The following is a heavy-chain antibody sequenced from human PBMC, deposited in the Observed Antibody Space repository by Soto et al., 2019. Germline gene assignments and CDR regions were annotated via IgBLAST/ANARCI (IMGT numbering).Heavy chain of an antibody. Sequence: QVQLVQSGAEVKKPGSSVKVSCKASGGTISNYAINWVRQAPGQGLEWMGGIIPMSATTNYAGRFQGRVTMTADESTNTLYMELSSLGYDDTAVFYCTTDKGGRRGYSGFDAVDCWGQGTLVTVSS. CDR2: IIPMSATT. D-gene: IGHD5-12*01. J-gene: IGHJ4*02. CDR1: GGTISNYA. CDR3: TTDKGGRRGYSGFDAVDC. V-gene: IGHV1-69*01.